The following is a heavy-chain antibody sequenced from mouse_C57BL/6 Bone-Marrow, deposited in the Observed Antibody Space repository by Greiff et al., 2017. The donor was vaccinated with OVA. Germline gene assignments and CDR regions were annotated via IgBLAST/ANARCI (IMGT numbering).Heavy chain of an antibody. CDR2: IHPNSGST. Sequence: QVQLQQPGAELVKPGASVKLSCKASGYTFTSYWMHWVKQRPGQGLEWIGMIHPNSGSTNYNEKFKSKATLTVDKSSSTAYMQLSSLTSEDSAVYYCAREDIYYGNGGFAYWGQGTLVTVSA. V-gene: IGHV1-64*01. CDR1: GYTFTSYW. J-gene: IGHJ3*01. CDR3: AREDIYYGNGGFAY. D-gene: IGHD2-1*01.